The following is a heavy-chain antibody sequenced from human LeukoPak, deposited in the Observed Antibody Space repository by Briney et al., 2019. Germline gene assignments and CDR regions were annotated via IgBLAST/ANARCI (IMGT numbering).Heavy chain of an antibody. CDR3: ARDNTRDY. CDR1: LYTSCGSS. V-gene: IGHV3-74*01. J-gene: IGHJ4*02. CDR2: INTDGSTT. Sequence: GGSLRLSCAVSLYTSCGSSMQWVRQAPGKGLVWVSRINTDGSTTNYAESVKGRFTISRDSAKDTLYLQMNSLRAEDTAVYYCARDNTRDYWGQGTLVTVSS. D-gene: IGHD2/OR15-2a*01.